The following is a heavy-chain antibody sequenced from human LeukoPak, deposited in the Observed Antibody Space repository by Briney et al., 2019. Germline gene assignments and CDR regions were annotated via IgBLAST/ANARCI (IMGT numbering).Heavy chain of an antibody. V-gene: IGHV4-59*01. J-gene: IGHJ4*02. D-gene: IGHD4-23*01. Sequence: PSETLSLTCTVSGGSISSYYWSWIGQPPGKGLEWIGYIYYSGSTNYNPSLKSRVTISVDTSKNQFSLKLSSVTAADTAVYSCARQIYGGNSIDYWGQGTLVTVSS. CDR3: ARQIYGGNSIDY. CDR1: GGSISSYY. CDR2: IYYSGST.